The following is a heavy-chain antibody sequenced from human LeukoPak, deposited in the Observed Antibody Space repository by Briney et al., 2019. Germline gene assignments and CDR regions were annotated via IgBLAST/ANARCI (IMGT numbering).Heavy chain of an antibody. J-gene: IGHJ5*02. CDR1: GGSISSSTYY. CDR2: LYYSGNT. Sequence: MASETLSLTCSASGGSISSSTYYWGWIRQPPGKGLEWIGSLYYSGNTYYNPSLKSRVTISVDTSKNQFSLKLISVTAADTAVYYCARHEISLSGNWFDPWGQGTLVTVSS. V-gene: IGHV4-39*01. CDR3: ARHEISLSGNWFDP. D-gene: IGHD2/OR15-2a*01.